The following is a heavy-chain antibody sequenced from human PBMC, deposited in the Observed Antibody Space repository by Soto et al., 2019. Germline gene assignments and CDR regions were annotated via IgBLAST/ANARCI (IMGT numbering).Heavy chain of an antibody. V-gene: IGHV3-23*01. D-gene: IGHD3-22*01. Sequence: PGGSLRLSCAASEFTFSYYAMSWVRQAPGKGLEWVSAISYGGGTTYYADSVKGRFTISRDNSKNTLYLQMNSLRAEDTAVYYCAKNPGYYYDSTGYHFDYWGQGTLVTVS. J-gene: IGHJ4*02. CDR3: AKNPGYYYDSTGYHFDY. CDR2: ISYGGGTT. CDR1: EFTFSYYA.